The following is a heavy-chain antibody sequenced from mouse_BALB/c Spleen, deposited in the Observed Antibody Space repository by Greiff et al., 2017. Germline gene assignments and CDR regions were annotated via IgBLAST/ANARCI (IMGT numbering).Heavy chain of an antibody. J-gene: IGHJ3*01. D-gene: IGHD2-3*01. CDR3: ARDGGWLLRWFAY. CDR2: ISYDGSN. CDR1: GYSITSGYY. V-gene: IGHV3-6*02. Sequence: EVQLVESGPGLVKPSQSLSLTCSVTGYSITSGYYWNWIRQFPGNKLEWMGYISYDGSNNYNPSLKNRISITRDTSKNQFFLKLNSVTTEDTATYYCARDGGWLLRWFAYWGQGTLVTVSA.